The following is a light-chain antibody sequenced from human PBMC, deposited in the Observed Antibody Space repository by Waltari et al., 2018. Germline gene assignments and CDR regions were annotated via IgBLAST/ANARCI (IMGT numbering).Light chain of an antibody. Sequence: EIVMTQSPGTLSVSPGEKATLSCRASQSVSSNLAWYQQKPGQSPRLLIYGASTRATGIPARFSGSGSRTDFTLTISSLQSEDFAVYYCQHSDTFGQGTKLEI. V-gene: IGKV3-15*01. J-gene: IGKJ2*01. CDR1: QSVSSN. CDR3: QHSDT. CDR2: GAS.